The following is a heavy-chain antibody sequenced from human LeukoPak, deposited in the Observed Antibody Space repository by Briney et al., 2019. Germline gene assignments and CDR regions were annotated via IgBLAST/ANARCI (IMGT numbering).Heavy chain of an antibody. Sequence: GGSLRLSCVASGFTFSNAWMNWVRQAPGKGLEWLGRITAGGATDYAAPVKGRFTISRDNSENTLYLQVNNLKTEDTAVYYCTSNRIPSTAVTTWYWGQGTLVTVPS. J-gene: IGHJ4*02. CDR2: ITAGGAT. CDR1: GFTFSNAW. V-gene: IGHV3-15*01. CDR3: TSNRIPSTAVTTWY. D-gene: IGHD4-17*01.